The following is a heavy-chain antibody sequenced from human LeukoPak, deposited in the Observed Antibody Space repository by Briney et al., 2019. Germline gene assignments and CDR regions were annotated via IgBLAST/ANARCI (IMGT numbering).Heavy chain of an antibody. CDR3: ARGLLKGQLHLGYSYYMDV. D-gene: IGHD2-2*01. CDR2: IYYSENT. Sequence: PSETLSLTCTVSGDSISSYYWSWIRQPPGKGLEWIGYIYYSENTYYNPSLTSRVTTSVDTSKSQSSLKLTSVTAADTAVYYCARGLLKGQLHLGYSYYMDVWGKGTTITVSS. CDR1: GDSISSYY. V-gene: IGHV4-59*13. J-gene: IGHJ6*03.